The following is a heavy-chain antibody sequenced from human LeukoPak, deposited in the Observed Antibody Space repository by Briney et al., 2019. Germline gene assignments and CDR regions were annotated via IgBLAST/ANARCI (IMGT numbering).Heavy chain of an antibody. V-gene: IGHV3-21*01. D-gene: IGHD1-14*01. Sequence: PGGSLRLSCAASGFTFSSYSMNWVRQAPGKGLEWVSSVSSSSSYIYYADSVKGRFTISRDNSKNSLYLQMNSLRADDTAVYYWARGGTTGLDYFDYWGQGTLVTVSS. CDR2: VSSSSSYI. CDR1: GFTFSSYS. CDR3: ARGGTTGLDYFDY. J-gene: IGHJ4*02.